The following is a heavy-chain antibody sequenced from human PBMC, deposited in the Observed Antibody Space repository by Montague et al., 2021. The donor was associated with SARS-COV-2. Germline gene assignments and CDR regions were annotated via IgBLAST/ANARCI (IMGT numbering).Heavy chain of an antibody. J-gene: IGHJ3*02. CDR1: GDSISSYY. CDR2: AYYVPSTNXENT. CDR3: ARTWRFGQSYGLDI. V-gene: IGHV4-59*01. Sequence: SETLSLTCSVSGDSISSYYYNWIRQTPGKGLEWIGYAYYVPSTNXENTNSNPTLKRRVTISLDTSENQISLKLSSVTAADTAVYYCARTWRFGQSYGLDIWGQGTRVTVSS. D-gene: IGHD3-16*01.